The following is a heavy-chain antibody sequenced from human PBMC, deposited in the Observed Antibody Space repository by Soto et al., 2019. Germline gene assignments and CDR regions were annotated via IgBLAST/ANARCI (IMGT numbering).Heavy chain of an antibody. D-gene: IGHD6-19*01. V-gene: IGHV2-5*02. CDR1: GFSLSTSGVG. Sequence: QITLKESGPTLVKPTQTLTLTCTFSGFSLSTSGVGVGWIRQPPGKALEWLALIYWDDDKRYCPSLKSRLTITKDTSKNQVVLKMTNMDPVDTATYYCAHRLGEGYSSGLPYYFDYWGQGTLVTVSS. J-gene: IGHJ4*02. CDR3: AHRLGEGYSSGLPYYFDY. CDR2: IYWDDDK.